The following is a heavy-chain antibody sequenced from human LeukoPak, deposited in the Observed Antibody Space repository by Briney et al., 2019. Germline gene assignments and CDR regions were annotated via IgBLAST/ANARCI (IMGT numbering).Heavy chain of an antibody. CDR3: ARSGVGYFYDNTGYYPLDY. J-gene: IGHJ4*02. Sequence: ASVKVSCKASGYTFTNYGISWVRQAPGQGLEWMGWISAFTGNTNYAQNFQGRVTMTTDTSTSTAFMELRSLRSDDTAVYYCARSGVGYFYDNTGYYPLDYWGQGTLVTVSS. V-gene: IGHV1-18*01. CDR2: ISAFTGNT. D-gene: IGHD3-22*01. CDR1: GYTFTNYG.